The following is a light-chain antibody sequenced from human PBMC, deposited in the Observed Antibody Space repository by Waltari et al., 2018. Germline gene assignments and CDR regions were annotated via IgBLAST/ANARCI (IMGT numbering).Light chain of an antibody. CDR1: LLAKKY. CDR3: YSAADNNVGV. J-gene: IGLJ1*01. V-gene: IGLV3-27*01. CDR2: KVN. Sequence: SYELTQPSSVSVSPGQTASITCSGDLLAKKYARWFQQKPGQAPVLVIFKVNERPSGIPERFSGSSSGTSVTLTISGAQVEDEADYYCYSAADNNVGVFGPGTKVTVL.